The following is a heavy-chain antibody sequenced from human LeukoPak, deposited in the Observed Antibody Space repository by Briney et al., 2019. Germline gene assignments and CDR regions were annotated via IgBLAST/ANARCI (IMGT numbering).Heavy chain of an antibody. V-gene: IGHV3-30-3*01. Sequence: GGSLRLSCAASGFTFSSYAMHWVRKAPGKGMEWVAVISYDGSNKYYADSVKGRFTISRDNSKNTLYLQMNSLRAEDTAVYYCAREKDSLCGGDCYIPPEPDANWFDPWGQGTLVTVSS. J-gene: IGHJ5*02. CDR3: AREKDSLCGGDCYIPPEPDANWFDP. CDR1: GFTFSSYA. CDR2: ISYDGSNK. D-gene: IGHD2-21*02.